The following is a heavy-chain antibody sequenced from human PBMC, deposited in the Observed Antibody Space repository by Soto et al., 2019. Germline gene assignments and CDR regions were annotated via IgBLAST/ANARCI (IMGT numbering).Heavy chain of an antibody. J-gene: IGHJ6*02. CDR2: IYYSGST. V-gene: IGHV4-59*01. CDR3: ARDLGVGATGAPLGNYYYYYGMDV. Sequence: QVQLQESGPGLVKPSETLSLTCTVSGGSISSYYWSWIRQPPGKGLEWIGYIYYSGSTNYNPSLKSRVTISVDTSKNQFSLKLSSVTAADTAVYYCARDLGVGATGAPLGNYYYYYGMDVWGQGTTVTVSS. CDR1: GGSISSYY. D-gene: IGHD1-26*01.